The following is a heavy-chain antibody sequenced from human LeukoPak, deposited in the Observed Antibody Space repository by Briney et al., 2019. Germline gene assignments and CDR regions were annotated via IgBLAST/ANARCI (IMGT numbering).Heavy chain of an antibody. D-gene: IGHD3/OR15-3a*01. CDR3: ARRTDRVDDAFDV. J-gene: IGHJ3*01. CDR2: IIPSLNRA. V-gene: IGHV1-69*02. CDR1: VGPFDNYS. Sequence: ASVKISFKSSVGPFDNYSINWVRQAPGQGLEWMGRIIPSLNRANYAQIRVTITADKSTTTAYMELSGLRYEDTAVYYCARRTDRVDDAFDVWGQGTMVTVSS.